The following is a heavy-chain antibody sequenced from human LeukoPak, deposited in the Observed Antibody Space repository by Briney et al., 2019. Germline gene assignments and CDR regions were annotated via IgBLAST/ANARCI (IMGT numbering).Heavy chain of an antibody. D-gene: IGHD2-2*01. CDR3: SKWKAIVLVPEARSPIDY. J-gene: IGHJ4*02. CDR1: GFNFNTYT. CDR2: ISGSGVTT. Sequence: GGSLRLSCTTSGFNFNTYTMSWVRQSPGKGLEWVSAISGSGVTTYYADSVKGRFTISRDNSKNTLYLQMNSLRAEDTAVYYCSKWKAIVLVPEARSPIDYWGQGTLVTVSS. V-gene: IGHV3-23*01.